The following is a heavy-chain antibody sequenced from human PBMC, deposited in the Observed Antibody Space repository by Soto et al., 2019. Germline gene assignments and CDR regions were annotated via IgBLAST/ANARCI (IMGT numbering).Heavy chain of an antibody. D-gene: IGHD3-10*01. CDR1: GGSISSYY. Sequence: PSETLSLTCTVSGGSISSYYWSWIRQPAGKGLEWIGRIYTSGSTNYNPSLKSRVTMSVDTSKNQFSLKLSSVTAADTAVHYCARDTSSYYYGSGTGGYFDYWGQGTLVTVSS. CDR2: IYTSGST. CDR3: ARDTSSYYYGSGTGGYFDY. V-gene: IGHV4-4*07. J-gene: IGHJ4*02.